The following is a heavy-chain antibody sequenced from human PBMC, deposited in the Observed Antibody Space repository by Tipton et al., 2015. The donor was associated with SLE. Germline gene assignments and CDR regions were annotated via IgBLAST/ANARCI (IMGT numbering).Heavy chain of an antibody. V-gene: IGHV4-34*01. Sequence: TLSLTCAVYGGSFSGYYWSWIRQSPEKGLEYIGEISHSGRTMYSPSLARRVTISADASRSQFSLRLTSVTAADTGLYYCARRGDWELPDYWGQGALVTVSS. CDR2: ISHSGRT. CDR3: ARRGDWELPDY. CDR1: GGSFSGYY. J-gene: IGHJ4*02. D-gene: IGHD1-26*01.